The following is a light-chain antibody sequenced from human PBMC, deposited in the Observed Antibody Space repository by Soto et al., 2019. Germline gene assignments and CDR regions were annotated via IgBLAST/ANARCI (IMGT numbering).Light chain of an antibody. V-gene: IGKV3-15*01. CDR2: SVS. CDR1: ESVNNK. CDR3: HQYIIWIPFT. Sequence: EVVLTQSPATLSVSPGERATLSCRASESVNNKLGWYQQKPGHAPRLLIYSVSTRTTGIPARFSGSGFGTEFTLTISSLQSEDSAVDYCHQYIIWIPFTFDQGTRLEIK. J-gene: IGKJ5*01.